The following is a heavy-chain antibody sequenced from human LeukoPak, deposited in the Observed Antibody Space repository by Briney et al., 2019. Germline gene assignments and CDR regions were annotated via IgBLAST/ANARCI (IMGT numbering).Heavy chain of an antibody. D-gene: IGHD2-2*01. Sequence: GGSLRLSCAASGFTFSGNAMSWVRQAPGKGLEWVSSLSGSGGDTHYADSVKGRFTISRDNSKNTVYLQMNSLRAEDTAVYYCAKDPYGTRYFDYWSQGTLVTVSS. CDR3: AKDPYGTRYFDY. V-gene: IGHV3-23*01. J-gene: IGHJ4*02. CDR2: LSGSGGDT. CDR1: GFTFSGNA.